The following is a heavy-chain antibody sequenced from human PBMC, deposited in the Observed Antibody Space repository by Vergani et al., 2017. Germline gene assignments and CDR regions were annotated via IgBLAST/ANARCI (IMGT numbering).Heavy chain of an antibody. D-gene: IGHD3-10*01. Sequence: QVHLVQSGAEVKKPGASVKVSCKASGYAFTSYHMHWVRQSPGQGLEWLGIINPSGGYTRYSQKFQGRVTMTRDTSKSTVFMELSSLRSEDTAVYYCAREGVTSMVRGVLSSTEVDPWGQGTLVIVAS. CDR2: INPSGGYT. V-gene: IGHV1-46*03. CDR1: GYAFTSYH. CDR3: AREGVTSMVRGVLSSTEVDP. J-gene: IGHJ5*02.